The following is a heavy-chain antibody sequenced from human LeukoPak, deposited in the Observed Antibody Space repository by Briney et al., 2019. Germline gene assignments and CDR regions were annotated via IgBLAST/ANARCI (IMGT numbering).Heavy chain of an antibody. CDR3: ARAYEYGWFDP. J-gene: IGHJ5*02. CDR2: VNPKSGAT. Sequence: ASVRVSCKASGYTFTDYHLHWLRQAPGQGLEWMGWVNPKSGATNYAQRFQGRVTMTWQTSISTGNMELSSLRSDDTAVYYCARAYEYGWFDPWGQGTLVTVSS. CDR1: GYTFTDYH. V-gene: IGHV1-2*02. D-gene: IGHD4/OR15-4a*01.